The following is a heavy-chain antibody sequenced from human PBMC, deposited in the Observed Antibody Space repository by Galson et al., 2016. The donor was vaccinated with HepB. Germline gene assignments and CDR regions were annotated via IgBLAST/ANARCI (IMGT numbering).Heavy chain of an antibody. V-gene: IGHV2-5*02. CDR3: AHRRLASGGPPYHWFDP. CDR2: IYWDDDK. Sequence: PALVKPTQTLTLTCTFSGFSLNTSGVAVGWIRQPPGKALDWLALIYWDDDKRYSPSLKSRLTITKDTSKNQVVLTMTNVDPMDTATYYCAHRRLASGGPPYHWFDPWGQGTLVTVSS. J-gene: IGHJ5*02. CDR1: GFSLNTSGVA. D-gene: IGHD2-15*01.